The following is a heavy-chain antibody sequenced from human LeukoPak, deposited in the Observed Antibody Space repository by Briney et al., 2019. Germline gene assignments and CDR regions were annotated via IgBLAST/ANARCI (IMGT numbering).Heavy chain of an antibody. CDR3: ARQGDYSSDF. J-gene: IGHJ4*02. CDR2: MSHSGST. Sequence: TTSETLSLTCAVSAGSISSRNWWSWVRQSPGQGLEWIGEMSHSGSTNYNPSLKGRVAVSLDKSKNQFSLKFTSVTAADTAIYYCARQGDYSSDFWGQGTLVIVSS. V-gene: IGHV4-4*02. D-gene: IGHD6-25*01. CDR1: AGSISSRNW.